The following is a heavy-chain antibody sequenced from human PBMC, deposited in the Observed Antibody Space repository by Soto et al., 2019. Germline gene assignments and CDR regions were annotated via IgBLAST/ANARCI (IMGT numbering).Heavy chain of an antibody. CDR1: GFTFSNYI. J-gene: IGHJ4*02. CDR2: ILHDGNNK. Sequence: GGFLRLSCAASGFTFSNYIMHWVRQAPGKGLEWVAIILHDGNNKYYADSVKGRFTISRDNSKNTLYLQMNSLRTEDTAIYYCARDDEGGSYCDLGYWGQGTLVNVSS. V-gene: IGHV3-30-3*01. D-gene: IGHD3-10*01. CDR3: ARDDEGGSYCDLGY.